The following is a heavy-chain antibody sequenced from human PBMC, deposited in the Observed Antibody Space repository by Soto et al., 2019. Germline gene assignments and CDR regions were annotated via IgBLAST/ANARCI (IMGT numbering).Heavy chain of an antibody. Sequence: NPSETLSLTCTVSGGSISSGDYYWSWIRQPPGKGLEWIGYIYYSGSTYYNPSLKSRVTISVDTSKNQFSLKLSSVTAADTAVYYCARLLYYYDSSGYSDYWGQGTLVTVSS. D-gene: IGHD3-22*01. CDR2: IYYSGST. J-gene: IGHJ4*02. CDR1: GGSISSGDYY. V-gene: IGHV4-30-4*01. CDR3: ARLLYYYDSSGYSDY.